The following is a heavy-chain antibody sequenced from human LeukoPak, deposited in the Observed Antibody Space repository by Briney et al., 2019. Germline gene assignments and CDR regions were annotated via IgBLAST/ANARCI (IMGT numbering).Heavy chain of an antibody. CDR1: GFTFSSYS. Sequence: GGSLRLSCAASGFTFSSYSMNWVRQAPGKGLEWVSYISSSSSTIYYADSVKGRFTISRDNAKNSLYLQMNSLRAEDTAVYYCARDRQLLFTYWGQGTLVTVSS. J-gene: IGHJ4*02. D-gene: IGHD2-2*01. V-gene: IGHV3-48*04. CDR3: ARDRQLLFTY. CDR2: ISSSSSTI.